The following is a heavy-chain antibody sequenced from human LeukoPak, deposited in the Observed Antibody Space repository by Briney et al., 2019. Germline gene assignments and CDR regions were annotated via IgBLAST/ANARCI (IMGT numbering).Heavy chain of an antibody. Sequence: GESLKISCKGSGYTFSAFWIGWVRQMPGKGLEWMGIIYPGDSDPRYSPSFQGQVTISADKSISTAYLQWSSLKASDSAIYYCVRHGLGSSWFGFDYWGQGTLVTVSS. CDR1: GYTFSAFW. D-gene: IGHD6-13*01. V-gene: IGHV5-51*01. CDR3: VRHGLGSSWFGFDY. CDR2: IYPGDSDP. J-gene: IGHJ4*02.